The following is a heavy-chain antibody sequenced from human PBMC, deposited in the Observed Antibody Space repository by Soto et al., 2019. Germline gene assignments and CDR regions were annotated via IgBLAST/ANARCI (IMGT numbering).Heavy chain of an antibody. CDR1: GGTFSSYA. CDR2: IIPIFGTA. J-gene: IGHJ3*02. CDR3: ARTVGITGTTPDAFDI. Sequence: QVQLVQSGAEVKKPGSSVKVSCKASGGTFSSYAISWVRQAPGQGLEWMGGIIPIFGTANYAQKFQGRVTITADESTSTAYMELSSLRSEDTAVYYCARTVGITGTTPDAFDIWGQGTMVTVSS. V-gene: IGHV1-69*01. D-gene: IGHD1-7*01.